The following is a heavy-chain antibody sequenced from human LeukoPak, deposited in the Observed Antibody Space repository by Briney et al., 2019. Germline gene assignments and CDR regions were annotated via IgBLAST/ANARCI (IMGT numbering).Heavy chain of an antibody. Sequence: GGSLRLSCAASGFTFSTYWMSWVRQAPGKGLEWVANMKEDGSEKYYVDSVKGRFTISRDNTKNSLYLQMNRLRVEDTAVYYCARLWTQRANWFDPWGQGTLVTVSS. CDR3: ARLWTQRANWFDP. CDR1: GFTFSTYW. CDR2: MKEDGSEK. D-gene: IGHD1-1*01. V-gene: IGHV3-7*01. J-gene: IGHJ5*02.